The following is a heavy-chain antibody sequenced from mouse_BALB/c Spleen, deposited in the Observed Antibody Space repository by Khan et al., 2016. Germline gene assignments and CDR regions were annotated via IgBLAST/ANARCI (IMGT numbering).Heavy chain of an antibody. Sequence: EVQLQESGPGLVKPSQSLSLTCTVTGYSITSGYAWNWIRQFPGSKLEWMGYITYSGGTSYNPSLKSRISVTPDTSKNQFVLHFTSVTTEDTSTYYCARDYYGSSFFDYWVQVTLVTVSA. CDR1: GYSITSGYA. CDR3: ARDYYGSSFFDY. V-gene: IGHV3-2*02. J-gene: IGHJ3*01. CDR2: ITYSGGT. D-gene: IGHD1-1*01.